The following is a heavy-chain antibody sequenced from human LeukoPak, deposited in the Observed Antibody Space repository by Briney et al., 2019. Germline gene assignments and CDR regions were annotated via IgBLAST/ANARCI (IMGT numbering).Heavy chain of an antibody. J-gene: IGHJ4*02. D-gene: IGHD3-10*01. V-gene: IGHV4-30-2*01. CDR2: IYHSGST. CDR1: GGSISSGGYY. Sequence: PSETLSLTCTVSGGSISSGGYYWSWIRQPPGKGLEWIGYIYHSGSTYYNPSLKSRVTISVDRSKNQFSLKLSSVTAADTAVYHCARVGRHALFDYWGQGTLVTVSS. CDR3: ARVGRHALFDY.